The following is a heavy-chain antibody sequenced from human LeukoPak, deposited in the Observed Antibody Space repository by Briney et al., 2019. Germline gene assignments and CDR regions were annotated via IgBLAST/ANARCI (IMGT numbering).Heavy chain of an antibody. V-gene: IGHV3-48*01. J-gene: IGHJ6*02. CDR3: ARESSYGMDV. Sequence: GSLRLSCAASGFTFSSYSMNWVRQAPGKGLEWVSYISSSSSTIYYADSVKGRFTISRDNAKNSLYLQMNSLRAEDTAVYYCARESSYGMDVWGQGTTVTVSS. CDR2: ISSSSSTI. D-gene: IGHD2-2*01. CDR1: GFTFSSYS.